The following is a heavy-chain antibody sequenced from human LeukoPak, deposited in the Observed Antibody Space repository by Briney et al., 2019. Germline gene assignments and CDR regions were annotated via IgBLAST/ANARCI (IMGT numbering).Heavy chain of an antibody. V-gene: IGHV1-18*01. J-gene: IGHJ4*02. CDR2: ISAYNGNT. CDR3: ARSGAVAGTTTFDY. D-gene: IGHD6-19*01. CDR1: SYTFSSYG. Sequence: ASVKVSCKASSYTFSSYGIGWVRQAPGQGLEWMGWISAYNGNTNYAQNLQGRVTMTTESSTSTAYMELRSLRSDDTAVYYCARSGAVAGTTTFDYWGQGTLITVSS.